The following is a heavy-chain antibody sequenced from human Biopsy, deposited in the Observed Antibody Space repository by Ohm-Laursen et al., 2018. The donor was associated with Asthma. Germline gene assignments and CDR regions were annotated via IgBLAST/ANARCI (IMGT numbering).Heavy chain of an antibody. CDR1: GGSMSSSSYY. D-gene: IGHD2-8*01. V-gene: IGHV4-31*03. CDR2: INYSGST. CDR3: ARDLSGYCTSSACYGFDS. Sequence: SDTLSLTCTVSGGSMSSSSYYWSWVRQHPGKGLEWIGYINYSGSTFYSPSLESRVTVSVDTSKNQFSLKLSSVTAADTAVYYCARDLSGYCTSSACYGFDSWGQGTLVTVSS. J-gene: IGHJ5*01.